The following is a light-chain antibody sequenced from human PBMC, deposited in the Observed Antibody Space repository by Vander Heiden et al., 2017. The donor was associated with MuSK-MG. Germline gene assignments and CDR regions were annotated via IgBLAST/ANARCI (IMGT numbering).Light chain of an antibody. Sequence: QSALTQPASVSGVPGQSITISCTGTSSDVGGYDYVSWYQQHPGKAPKFIIYDVSDRPSGVSNRFSGSKSGNTASLTISGLQAEDEADYYCSSYTTSSTVVFGGGTKLTVL. V-gene: IGLV2-14*03. CDR2: DVS. J-gene: IGLJ2*01. CDR1: SSDVGGYDY. CDR3: SSYTTSSTVV.